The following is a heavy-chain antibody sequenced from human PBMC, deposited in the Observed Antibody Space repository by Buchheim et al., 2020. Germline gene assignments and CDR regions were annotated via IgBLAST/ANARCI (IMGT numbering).Heavy chain of an antibody. Sequence: EVQLVESGGGLVQPGGSLRLSCAASGFTFSSYSMNWVRQAPGKGLEWVSYISSSSSTIYYADSVKGRFTISRDNAKNSLYLPMNSLRAEDTAVYYCATLGYCSSTSCYYYYYYGMDVWGQGTT. CDR2: ISSSSSTI. CDR3: ATLGYCSSTSCYYYYYYGMDV. CDR1: GFTFSSYS. V-gene: IGHV3-48*01. D-gene: IGHD2-2*03. J-gene: IGHJ6*02.